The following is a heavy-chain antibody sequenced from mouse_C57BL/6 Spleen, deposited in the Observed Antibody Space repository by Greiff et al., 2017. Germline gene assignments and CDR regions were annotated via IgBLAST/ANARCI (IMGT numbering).Heavy chain of an antibody. CDR1: GYTFTSYW. V-gene: IGHV1-61*01. J-gene: IGHJ3*01. D-gene: IGHD1-2*01. CDR3: AKSTGTGFAY. Sequence: QVQLQPPGAELVRPGSSVKLSCKASGYTFTSYWMDWVKQRPGQGLEWIGNIYPSDSETHYNQKFKDKATLTVDKSSSTAYMQLSSLTSEDSAVYYCAKSTGTGFAYWGQGTLVTVSA. CDR2: IYPSDSET.